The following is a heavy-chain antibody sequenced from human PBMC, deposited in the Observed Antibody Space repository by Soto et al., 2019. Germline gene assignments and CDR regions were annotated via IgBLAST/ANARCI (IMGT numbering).Heavy chain of an antibody. CDR1: GFTFSSYG. Sequence: QVQLVESGGGVVQPGRSLRLSCAASGFTFSSYGMHWVRQAPGKGLEWVAVISYDGSNKYYADSVKGRFTISRDNSKNTLYLQMNSLRAEDTAVYYCANNPSPYYYGSGSYLFDPWGQGTLVTVSS. CDR3: ANNPSPYYYGSGSYLFDP. CDR2: ISYDGSNK. D-gene: IGHD3-10*01. J-gene: IGHJ5*02. V-gene: IGHV3-30*18.